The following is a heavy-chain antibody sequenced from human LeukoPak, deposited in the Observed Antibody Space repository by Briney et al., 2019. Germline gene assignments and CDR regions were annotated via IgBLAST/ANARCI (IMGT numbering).Heavy chain of an antibody. CDR2: ISSSGSKI. Sequence: PGGSLRLSCAASGFTFSSYEMNWVRQAPGKGLEWGSYISSSGSKIYYADSVKGRFTIYRDNAKNSLYLKMNSLRAEDAAVYYCAVLGITMFGGVWGKGSTVTISS. V-gene: IGHV3-48*03. CDR3: AVLGITMFGGV. D-gene: IGHD3-10*02. CDR1: GFTFSSYE. J-gene: IGHJ6*04.